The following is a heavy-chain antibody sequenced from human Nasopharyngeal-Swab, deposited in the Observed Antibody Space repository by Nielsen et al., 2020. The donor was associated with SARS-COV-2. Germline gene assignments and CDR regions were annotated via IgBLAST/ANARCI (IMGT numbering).Heavy chain of an antibody. D-gene: IGHD6-6*01. CDR3: ARGDSSSPTH. CDR1: GFTFSTSW. J-gene: IGHJ4*02. CDR2: ISPDGRST. V-gene: IGHV3-74*01. Sequence: GESLKISCAASGFTFSTSWMHWIRQAPGKGLVWVSRISPDGRSTTYADSVKGRFTISRDNAKNTLYLQMNSLRDEDTAVYYCARGDSSSPTHWGQGTLVTVSS.